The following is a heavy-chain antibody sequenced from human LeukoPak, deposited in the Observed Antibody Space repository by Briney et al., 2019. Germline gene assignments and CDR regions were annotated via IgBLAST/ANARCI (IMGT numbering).Heavy chain of an antibody. V-gene: IGHV3-53*01. CDR3: AKDTEDLYSDFDY. CDR1: GFSVSSNY. Sequence: GGSLRLSCAASGFSVSSNYMSWVRQAPGKGLECVSVIYSGGSTYYADSVKGRFTISRDNSKNTLYLQMNSLRAEDTAVYYCAKDTEDLYSDFDYWGQGTLVTVSS. J-gene: IGHJ4*02. CDR2: IYSGGST. D-gene: IGHD3-16*01.